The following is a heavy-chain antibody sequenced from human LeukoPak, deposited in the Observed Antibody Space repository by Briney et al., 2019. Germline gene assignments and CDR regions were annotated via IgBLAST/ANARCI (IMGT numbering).Heavy chain of an antibody. V-gene: IGHV1-69*04. Sequence: ASVKVSCKSSGGSFSTYAVNWVRQAPGQGLEWMGRLIPVLGMSHYAPGFQGRVTLTADRSTNTAYMELDRLTSDDTAVYFCARDRGGGFDLAFFDHWGQGTLVTISS. J-gene: IGHJ4*02. CDR2: LIPVLGMS. CDR3: ARDRGGGFDLAFFDH. CDR1: GGSFSTYA. D-gene: IGHD5-12*01.